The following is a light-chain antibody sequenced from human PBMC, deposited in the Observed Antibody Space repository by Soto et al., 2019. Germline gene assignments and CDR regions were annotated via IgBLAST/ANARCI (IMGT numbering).Light chain of an antibody. CDR3: QQYGGSPQYT. CDR2: GAS. Sequence: EIVLTQSPGTLSLSPGERATLSCRASQSVTSDYLAWYQHKPGQVPRLLIFGASSRATGIRDRFSGSGSGTDFTLTISRLEPEDFAMYYCQQYGGSPQYTFGQGTKVEIK. J-gene: IGKJ2*01. CDR1: QSVTSDY. V-gene: IGKV3-20*01.